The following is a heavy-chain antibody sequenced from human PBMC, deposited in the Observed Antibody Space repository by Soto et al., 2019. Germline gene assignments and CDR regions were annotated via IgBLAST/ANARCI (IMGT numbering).Heavy chain of an antibody. J-gene: IGHJ4*02. CDR3: AKDSVAQKQAPMYFDY. CDR2: ISGSGGST. D-gene: IGHD2-21*01. Sequence: HPGGSLRLSCAASGFSFSSYVVSWVRQAPGKGLEWVSGISGSGGSTDYADSVKGRFTISRDNSKNTFHLQMNSLRAEDTAVYYCAKDSVAQKQAPMYFDYWGQGTLVTVSS. CDR1: GFSFSSYV. V-gene: IGHV3-23*01.